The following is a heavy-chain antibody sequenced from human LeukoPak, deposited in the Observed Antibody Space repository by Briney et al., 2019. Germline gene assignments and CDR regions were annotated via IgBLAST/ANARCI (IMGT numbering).Heavy chain of an antibody. CDR3: AREPSSSWYLRFLGY. Sequence: GGSLRLSCAVSGFTLSLYGIHWVRQAPGKWLEGGAFISHDGGEINYVDSVKGRFTVSRDNSNNTVYLQMKSLRVEDTAVYYCAREPSSSWYLRFLGYWGQGTLVTVSS. J-gene: IGHJ4*02. CDR2: ISHDGGEI. D-gene: IGHD3-22*01. CDR1: GFTLSLYG. V-gene: IGHV3-30*03.